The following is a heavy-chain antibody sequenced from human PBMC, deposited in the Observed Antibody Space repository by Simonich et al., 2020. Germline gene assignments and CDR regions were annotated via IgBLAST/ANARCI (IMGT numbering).Heavy chain of an antibody. CDR1: GGSFSGYY. Sequence: QVQLQQWGAGLLKPSETLSLTCAVYGGSFSGYYWSWIRQPPGKGLGGNGEINHSGSNNYNPSHKSRVTISVDTSKNQFSLKLSSVTAADTAVYYCARGKGWKNAFDIWGQGTMVTVSS. V-gene: IGHV4-34*01. CDR3: ARGKGWKNAFDI. J-gene: IGHJ3*02. D-gene: IGHD1-1*01. CDR2: INHSGSN.